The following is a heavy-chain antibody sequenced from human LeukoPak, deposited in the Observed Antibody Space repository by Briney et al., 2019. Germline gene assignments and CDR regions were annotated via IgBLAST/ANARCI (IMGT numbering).Heavy chain of an antibody. CDR3: AKGFRGALNDAFGI. D-gene: IGHD3-10*01. CDR1: GFTFSDYY. V-gene: IGHV3-11*01. CDR2: ISSSGSTI. J-gene: IGHJ3*02. Sequence: GGALRLSCADSGFTFSDYYMSWIRQDLGEGLEWVSYISSSGSTIYYADSVKGRFTISRDNAKNSLYLQMNSLRAEDTAVYYCAKGFRGALNDAFGIWGQGRTVTVSS.